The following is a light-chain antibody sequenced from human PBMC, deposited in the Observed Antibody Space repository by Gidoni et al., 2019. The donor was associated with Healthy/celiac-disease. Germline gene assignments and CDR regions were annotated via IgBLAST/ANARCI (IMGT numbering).Light chain of an antibody. CDR1: QSISSY. CDR2: AAS. J-gene: IGKJ2*04. Sequence: DIQMTQSPSSLSASVGDRVTITCRASQSISSYLNWYQQKPGKAPKLLIYAASSLQSGVPSRFSGSGSGTDFTLTISSLQPEEFATYYCQQSYSTPMCSFGQXTKLEIK. V-gene: IGKV1-39*01. CDR3: QQSYSTPMCS.